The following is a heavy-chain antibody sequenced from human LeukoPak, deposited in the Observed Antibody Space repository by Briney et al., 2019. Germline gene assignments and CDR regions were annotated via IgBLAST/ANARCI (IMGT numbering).Heavy chain of an antibody. J-gene: IGHJ3*02. CDR3: ARNRCTGSSCFNDAFDI. CDR2: INPNGGAP. Sequence: ASVKVSCKASGYTFTDYYIHWVRQAPGQGLEWMGWINPNGGAPTYAQKFQGRVTMTGDTSISTAYMDLSRLTSDDTALYYCARNRCTGSSCFNDAFDIWGQGTMVAVSS. CDR1: GYTFTDYY. V-gene: IGHV1-2*02. D-gene: IGHD2-2*01.